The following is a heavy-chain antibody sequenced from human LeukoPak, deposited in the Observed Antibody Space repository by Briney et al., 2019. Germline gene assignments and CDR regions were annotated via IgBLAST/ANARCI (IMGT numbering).Heavy chain of an antibody. CDR3: ARVPVGSDFWAFDI. D-gene: IGHD3-3*01. CDR1: GVSISSYY. J-gene: IGHJ3*02. Sequence: SETLSLTCTVSGVSISSYYWSWIRQPPGKGLEWIGYIFYSENTIYNPSLKSRVTISMDTSKKQFSLNLTSVTAADTALYYCARVPVGSDFWAFDIWGQGTMVTVSS. V-gene: IGHV4-59*01. CDR2: IFYSENT.